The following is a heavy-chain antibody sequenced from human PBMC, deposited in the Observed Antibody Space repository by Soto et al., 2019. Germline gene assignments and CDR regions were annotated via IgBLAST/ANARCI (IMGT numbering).Heavy chain of an antibody. CDR2: IYQSGSA. V-gene: IGHV4-30-2*01. Sequence: SETLSLTCTVSGGSITSDGYSWSWVRQPPGKGLEWISYIYQSGSAYYNPSLKGRVTTSVDKSKNQFSLKLNSLTAADTAVYDCARESDTAAGFGMDVGGQGTTVTVSS. CDR3: ARESDTAAGFGMDV. J-gene: IGHJ6*02. CDR1: GGSITSDGYS. D-gene: IGHD5-18*01.